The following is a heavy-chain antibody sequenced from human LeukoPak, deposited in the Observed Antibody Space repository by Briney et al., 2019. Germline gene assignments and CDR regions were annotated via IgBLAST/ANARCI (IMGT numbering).Heavy chain of an antibody. J-gene: IGHJ6*03. Sequence: SETLSLTCTVSGGSISSGSYYWSWIRQPAGKGLEWIGRIYTSGSTNYNPSLKSRVTISVDTSKNQFSLKLSSVTAADTAVYYCARGPPYDSSGYYYYYYCMDVWGKGTTVTVSS. D-gene: IGHD3-22*01. CDR2: IYTSGST. CDR1: GGSISSGSYY. V-gene: IGHV4-61*02. CDR3: ARGPPYDSSGYYYYYYCMDV.